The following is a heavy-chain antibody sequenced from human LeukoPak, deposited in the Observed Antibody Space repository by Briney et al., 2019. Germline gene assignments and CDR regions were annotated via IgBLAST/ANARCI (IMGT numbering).Heavy chain of an antibody. V-gene: IGHV4-34*01. CDR2: IHHSGST. Sequence: SETLSLTCGVSGGFLSGYSWSWIRQSPGKGLEWIGEIHHSGSTNYNPALKSRVNMSVDTSKNHFSLSLASVTAADTAVYYCATTRDSGARGNYWGQGTLVTVSS. CDR3: ATTRDSGARGNY. D-gene: IGHD3-22*01. CDR1: GGFLSGYS. J-gene: IGHJ4*02.